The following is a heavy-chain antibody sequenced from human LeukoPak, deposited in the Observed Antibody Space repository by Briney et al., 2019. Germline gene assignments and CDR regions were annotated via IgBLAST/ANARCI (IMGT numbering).Heavy chain of an antibody. D-gene: IGHD4-11*01. V-gene: IGHV4-59*12. CDR1: GGSISRYY. J-gene: IGHJ4*02. CDR2: MHYSGSG. CDR3: ARSLSRLPFDY. Sequence: SETLSLTCTVSGGSISRYYWSWIRQPPGKGLEWIGYMHYSGSGNYNPSLKSRVTISIDTSKDQFSLKLSSVTAADTAVYYCARSLSRLPFDYWGQGTLVTVSS.